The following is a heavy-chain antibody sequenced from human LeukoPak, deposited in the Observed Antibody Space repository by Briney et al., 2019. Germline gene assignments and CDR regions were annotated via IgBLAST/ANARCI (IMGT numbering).Heavy chain of an antibody. CDR2: IYYSGST. J-gene: IGHJ5*02. Sequence: SETLSLTCTVSGGSISSYYWSWIRQPPGKGLEWIGYIYYSGSTNYNPSLKSRVTISVDTSKNQFSLKLSSVTAADTAVYYCASEGGYSSSWYVNWFDPWGQGTLVTVSS. D-gene: IGHD6-13*01. V-gene: IGHV4-59*08. CDR1: GGSISSYY. CDR3: ASEGGYSSSWYVNWFDP.